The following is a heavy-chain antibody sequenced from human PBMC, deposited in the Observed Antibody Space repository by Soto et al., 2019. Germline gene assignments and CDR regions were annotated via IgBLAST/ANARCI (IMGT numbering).Heavy chain of an antibody. V-gene: IGHV4-4*07. Sequence: PSETLSLTCNVSGDPITSYFWTWIRQPAGKGLVWIGHVFPGGPTSHNSSLKSRVSMSIDTSKNQFSLTLTSATAADTAVYYCARTLSGFTYGSRQFYFDYWGQGTLVTVSS. D-gene: IGHD3-10*01. CDR1: GDPITSYF. CDR2: VFPGGPT. CDR3: ARTLSGFTYGSRQFYFDY. J-gene: IGHJ4*02.